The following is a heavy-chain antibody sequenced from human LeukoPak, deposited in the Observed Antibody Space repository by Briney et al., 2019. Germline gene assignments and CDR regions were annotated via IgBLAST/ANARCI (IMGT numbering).Heavy chain of an antibody. CDR2: IHDSGST. V-gene: IGHV4-30-4*01. CDR3: ARTITDDFWTSDLTSIYWYFDL. Sequence: SQTLSLTCTVSGGSISSGDYHWNWIRQPPGEGLEWIGFIHDSGSTYYNPSLKSRVTMSVDTSKNQFSLKLSSVTAADTAVYYCARTITDDFWTSDLTSIYWYFDLWGRGTLVTVSS. D-gene: IGHD3-3*01. J-gene: IGHJ2*01. CDR1: GGSISSGDYH.